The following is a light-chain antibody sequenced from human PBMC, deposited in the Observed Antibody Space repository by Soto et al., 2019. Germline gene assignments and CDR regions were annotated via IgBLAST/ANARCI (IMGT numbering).Light chain of an antibody. CDR1: QSSSSW. CDR3: QQYNSYPLT. V-gene: IGKV1-5*03. Sequence: DIQMTQSPSTLSASVGDRVTITCRASQSSSSWLAWYQQKPGKAPNLLIYKASSLESGVPSRFSGSGSGTEFTLTISSLQPDDCATYYCQQYNSYPLTFGGGTQVEIK. J-gene: IGKJ4*01. CDR2: KAS.